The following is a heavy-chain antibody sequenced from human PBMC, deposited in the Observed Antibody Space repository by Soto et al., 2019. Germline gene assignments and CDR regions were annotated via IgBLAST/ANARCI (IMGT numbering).Heavy chain of an antibody. CDR3: ATANWSHHYFDP. Sequence: LSLTCAVYGGSFSGYYWSWLRQPPGKGLEWVGEINHSGSTNYNPSLKSRVTISVDTSKNQFSLKVTSVTAADTAVYYCATANWSHHYFDPWGQGTLVTVSS. D-gene: IGHD1-1*01. CDR2: INHSGST. CDR1: GGSFSGYY. V-gene: IGHV4-34*01. J-gene: IGHJ5*02.